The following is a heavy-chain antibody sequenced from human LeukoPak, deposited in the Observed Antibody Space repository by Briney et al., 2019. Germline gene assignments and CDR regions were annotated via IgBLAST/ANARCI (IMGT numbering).Heavy chain of an antibody. J-gene: IGHJ4*02. CDR1: GFTFSSYS. CDR3: ASATSDIVVVPAALAFDY. V-gene: IGHV3-23*01. Sequence: GGSLRLSCAASGFTFSSYSMTWVRQAPGKGLEWVSVISGSGGATYYADSVKGRFTISRDNAKNSLYLQMNSLRAEDTAVYYCASATSDIVVVPAALAFDYWGQGTLVTVSS. D-gene: IGHD2-2*01. CDR2: ISGSGGAT.